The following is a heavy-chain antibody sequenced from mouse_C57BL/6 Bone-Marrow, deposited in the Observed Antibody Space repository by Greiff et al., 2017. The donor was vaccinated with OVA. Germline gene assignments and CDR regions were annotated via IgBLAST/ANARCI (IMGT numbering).Heavy chain of an antibody. J-gene: IGHJ2*01. CDR3: ARYKGRVAVDYFDY. CDR2: IRNKPNGSTT. Sequence: EVHLVESGGGLVQPGDSLSLSCAASGFTFTNYYMSWVRQPPGKALEWLAFIRNKPNGSTTEYSASVKGRFTISRDNSQSSLYLQMNALRAEDSATYYSARYKGRVAVDYFDYWGQGTALTVSS. D-gene: IGHD1-1*01. CDR1: GFTFTNYY. V-gene: IGHV7-3*01.